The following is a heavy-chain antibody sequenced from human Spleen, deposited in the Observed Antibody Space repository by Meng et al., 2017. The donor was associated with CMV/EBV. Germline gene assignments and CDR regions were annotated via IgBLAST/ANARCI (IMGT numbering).Heavy chain of an antibody. J-gene: IGHJ4*02. D-gene: IGHD3-16*01. Sequence: KVSCKGSGYSFTNYWIGWVRQMPGRGLEWMGIIYPGDSDTRYSPSFQGQVTISADKSITTAYLQWSSLKASDTAIYYCARQIPQNSYAFDYWGQGTLVTVSS. V-gene: IGHV5-51*01. CDR1: GYSFTNYW. CDR2: IYPGDSDT. CDR3: ARQIPQNSYAFDY.